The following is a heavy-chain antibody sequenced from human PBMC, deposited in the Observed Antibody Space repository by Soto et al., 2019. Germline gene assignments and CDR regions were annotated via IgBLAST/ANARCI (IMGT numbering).Heavy chain of an antibody. V-gene: IGHV1-69*01. CDR3: ARSQGSSTSLEIYYYSYYGTDV. CDR1: GGTFSSYA. J-gene: IGHJ6*02. D-gene: IGHD2-2*01. CDR2: LIPISDTT. Sequence: QVQLVQSGAEVKKPGSSVKVSCKASGGTFSSYAISWVRQAPGQGLEWMGGLIPISDTTNDAQKFQGRVTFTAAESTSTAYMELSSLRSEDTAVSYCARSQGSSTSLEIYYYSYYGTDVWGQGTTVTVPS.